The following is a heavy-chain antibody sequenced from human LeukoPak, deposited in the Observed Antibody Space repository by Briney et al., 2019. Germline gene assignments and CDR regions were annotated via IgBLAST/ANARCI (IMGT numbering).Heavy chain of an antibody. V-gene: IGHV1-24*01. Sequence: RGPVKISCKTSGYNFIANSMHWVRQAPGKGLEWMGGFDPEDGETIYAQKFQGRVTMTRDTSTSTVYMELSSLRSEDTAVYYCAREGGRDIVVVPAAQRADAFDIWGQGTMVTVSS. D-gene: IGHD2-2*01. CDR2: FDPEDGET. CDR1: GYNFIANS. CDR3: AREGGRDIVVVPAAQRADAFDI. J-gene: IGHJ3*02.